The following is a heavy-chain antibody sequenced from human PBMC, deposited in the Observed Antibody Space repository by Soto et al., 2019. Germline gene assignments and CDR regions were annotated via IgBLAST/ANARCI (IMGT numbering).Heavy chain of an antibody. CDR1: GDSISSSY. D-gene: IGHD5-12*01. J-gene: IGHJ5*02. V-gene: IGHV4-59*01. CDR2: NYYSGST. Sequence: QVQLQESGPGLVEPSETLSLTCSVSGDSISSSYWSWIRQPPGKGLAWSGSNYYSGSTNYNPSLKSRVTIALDTCMTHFSLKVTSVTAADTAVYYCAGGYDWFDPWGQGTLVTVSS. CDR3: AGGYDWFDP.